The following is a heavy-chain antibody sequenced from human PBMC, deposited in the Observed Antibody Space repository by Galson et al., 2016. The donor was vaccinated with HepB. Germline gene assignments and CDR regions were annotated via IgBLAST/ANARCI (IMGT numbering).Heavy chain of an antibody. J-gene: IGHJ6*02. CDR3: AGGLAAVAYYGMDV. CDR2: ISGNGDLT. D-gene: IGHD2-21*01. Sequence: APGGGLEWVSVISGNGDLTKYADSGRGRFTIPRDNSKDTLFLQMNSLRVEDTGVFYCAGGLAAVAYYGMDVWGQGITVPVSS. V-gene: IGHV3-23*01.